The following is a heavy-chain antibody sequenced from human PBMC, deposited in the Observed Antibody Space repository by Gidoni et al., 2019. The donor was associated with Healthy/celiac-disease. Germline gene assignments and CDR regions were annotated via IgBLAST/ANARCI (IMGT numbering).Heavy chain of an antibody. CDR3: AREWELPEVDYYYGMDV. CDR2: INAGNGNT. V-gene: IGHV1-3*01. Sequence: QVQLVQSGAAVKKPGASVKVSCKASGYTFTSYAMHWVRQAPGQRLDWMGWINAGNGNTKYSQKFQGRVTITRDTSASTAYMELSSLRSEDTAVYYCAREWELPEVDYYYGMDVWGQGTTVTVSS. CDR1: GYTFTSYA. D-gene: IGHD1-26*01. J-gene: IGHJ6*02.